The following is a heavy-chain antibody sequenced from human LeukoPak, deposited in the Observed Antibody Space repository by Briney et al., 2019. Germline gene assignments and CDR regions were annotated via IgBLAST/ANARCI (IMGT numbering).Heavy chain of an antibody. CDR1: GGSLSGYQ. J-gene: IGHJ4*02. D-gene: IGHD1-26*01. Sequence: PSETLTLSCAVSGGSLSGYQWSWIRQSPGKGLEWIGEINYSGSTIYNPSLNGRVTISEDTSKKQFSLRLSSVTAADTAIYYCTREEVSAEGAPSDYWGQGTLVTVSS. CDR3: TREEVSAEGAPSDY. V-gene: IGHV4-34*01. CDR2: INYSGST.